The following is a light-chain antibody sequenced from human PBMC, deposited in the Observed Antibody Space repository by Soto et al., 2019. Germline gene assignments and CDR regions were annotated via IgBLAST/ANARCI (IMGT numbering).Light chain of an antibody. CDR1: SSNIGSNY. CDR3: AAWDDSLSGPV. Sequence: QAVVTQPPSASGTPGQRVTISCSGSSSNIGSNYVYWYQQLPGTAPKLLIYRNNQWPSGVPDRFSGSKSGTSASLAISGLRSEDEADYYCAAWDDSLSGPVFGGGTKVTVL. V-gene: IGLV1-47*01. J-gene: IGLJ2*01. CDR2: RNN.